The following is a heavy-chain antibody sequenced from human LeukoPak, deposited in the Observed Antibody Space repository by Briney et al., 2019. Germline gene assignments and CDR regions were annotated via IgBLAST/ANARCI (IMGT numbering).Heavy chain of an antibody. D-gene: IGHD2-2*01. Sequence: PSETLSLTCTVSGGSISSSSYYWGWIRQPPGKGLEWIGSIYYSGSTYYNPSLKSRVTISVDTSKNQFSLKLSSVTAADTAVYYCARIYCSSTSCSYFDYWGQGTLVAVSS. CDR2: IYYSGST. J-gene: IGHJ4*02. V-gene: IGHV4-39*01. CDR3: ARIYCSSTSCSYFDY. CDR1: GGSISSSSYY.